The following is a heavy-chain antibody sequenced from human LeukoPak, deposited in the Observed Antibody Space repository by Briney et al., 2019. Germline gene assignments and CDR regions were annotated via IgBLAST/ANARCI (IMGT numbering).Heavy chain of an antibody. D-gene: IGHD3-3*01. CDR1: GFTFSSYE. V-gene: IGHV3-48*03. Sequence: GGSLSLSCVVSGFTFSSYEMNWVRQPPGKGLEWVSYISSSGNSIYYVDSVKARFTISRDNAKNSLYLQMNSLRAEDTAVYYCARVEYGVAMLRHWGQGTLVTVSS. J-gene: IGHJ4*02. CDR2: ISSSGNSI. CDR3: ARVEYGVAMLRH.